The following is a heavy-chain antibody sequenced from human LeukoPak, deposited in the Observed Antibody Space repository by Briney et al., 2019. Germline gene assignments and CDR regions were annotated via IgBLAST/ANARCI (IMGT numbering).Heavy chain of an antibody. Sequence: GGSLRLSCAASGFTLDDYAMHWVRKAPGKGLEWVSGISWNSGSIGYADSVKGRFTISRDNAKNSLYLQMNSLRAEDTALYYCAKGLYGDSRYGMDVWGQGTTVTVSS. CDR1: GFTLDDYA. D-gene: IGHD4-17*01. CDR2: ISWNSGSI. J-gene: IGHJ6*02. CDR3: AKGLYGDSRYGMDV. V-gene: IGHV3-9*01.